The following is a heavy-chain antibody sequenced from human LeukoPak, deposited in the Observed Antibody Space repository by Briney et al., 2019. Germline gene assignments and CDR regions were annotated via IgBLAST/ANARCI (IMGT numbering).Heavy chain of an antibody. CDR2: IKQDGSEK. Sequence: TGGSLRLSCAGSGFTFSSYWMSWVRQAPGKGLEWVANIKQDGSEKHYVDSVKGRFTISRDNAKNSLFLQMNSLRAEDTAVYFCARVKQQLVRLLGRDTTYYYYYMDVWGKGTTVTISS. J-gene: IGHJ6*03. CDR3: ARVKQQLVRLLGRDTTYYYYYMDV. D-gene: IGHD6-13*01. CDR1: GFTFSSYW. V-gene: IGHV3-7*01.